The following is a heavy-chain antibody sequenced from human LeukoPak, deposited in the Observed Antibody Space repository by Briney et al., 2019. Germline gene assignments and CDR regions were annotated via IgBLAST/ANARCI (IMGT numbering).Heavy chain of an antibody. J-gene: IGHJ4*02. V-gene: IGHV3-30*02. CDR3: AKDPYSYGSYFDY. Sequence: GGSLRLSCAASGFTFSGCGMHWVRQAPGKWLEWVAFIWSDGRDNYYADSVKGQFTISRDNSKNTLYLQMNSLRAKDTAVYYCAKDPYSYGSYFDYWGQGTLVTVSS. D-gene: IGHD5-18*01. CDR2: IWSDGRDN. CDR1: GFTFSGCG.